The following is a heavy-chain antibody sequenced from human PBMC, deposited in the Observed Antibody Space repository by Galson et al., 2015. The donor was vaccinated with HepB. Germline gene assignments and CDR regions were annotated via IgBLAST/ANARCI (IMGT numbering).Heavy chain of an antibody. CDR1: GFTFSSYA. J-gene: IGHJ4*02. CDR2: ISGSGGST. D-gene: IGHD3-10*01. V-gene: IGHV3-23*01. Sequence: SLRLSCAASGFTFSSYAMSWVRQAPGKGLEWVSAISGSGGSTYYADSVKGRFTISRDNSKNTLYLQMNSLRAEDTAVYYCAKPPGSYFIRNYFDYWGQGTLVTVSS. CDR3: AKPPGSYFIRNYFDY.